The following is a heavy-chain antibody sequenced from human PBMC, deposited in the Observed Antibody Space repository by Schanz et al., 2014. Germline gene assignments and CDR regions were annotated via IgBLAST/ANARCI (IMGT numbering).Heavy chain of an antibody. CDR3: AKRNHDMQSLPLDY. CDR1: GLNFDYYG. D-gene: IGHD3-9*01. CDR2: IGYDGSEK. V-gene: IGHV3-33*06. J-gene: IGHJ4*02. Sequence: QVQLVESGGGVVQPERSLRLSCATSGLNFDYYGMNWVRQAPGKGLEWVANIGYDGSEKYYVDSVKGRFTISRDNSKDTLYLQMNSLSAEDTAVYYCAKRNHDMQSLPLDYWGQGTLVIVSS.